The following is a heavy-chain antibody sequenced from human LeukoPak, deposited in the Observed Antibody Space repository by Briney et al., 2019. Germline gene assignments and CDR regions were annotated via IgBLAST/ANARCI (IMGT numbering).Heavy chain of an antibody. CDR2: IIPIFGTA. CDR1: GGTFSSYA. Sequence: SVKVSCKASGGTFSSYAISWVRQAPGQGLEWMGGIIPIFGTANYAQKFQGRVTITTDESTSTAYMELSSLRSEDTAVYYCARSHPTMTGPGGYYYYYYMDVWGKGTTVTVSS. V-gene: IGHV1-69*05. D-gene: IGHD3-22*01. J-gene: IGHJ6*03. CDR3: ARSHPTMTGPGGYYYYYYMDV.